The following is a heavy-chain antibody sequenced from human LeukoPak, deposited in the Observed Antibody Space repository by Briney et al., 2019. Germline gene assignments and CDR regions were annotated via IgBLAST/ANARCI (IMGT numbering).Heavy chain of an antibody. CDR1: GYTFTSYG. Sequence: ASVKVSCKASGYTFTSYGISWVRQAPGQGLEWMGWISAYNGNTNYAQKLQGRVTMTTDTSTSTAYMELRSLRSDDTAVYYCARLGYYDSSGFLINAFDIWGQGTMVTVSS. J-gene: IGHJ3*02. V-gene: IGHV1-18*01. CDR2: ISAYNGNT. CDR3: ARLGYYDSSGFLINAFDI. D-gene: IGHD3-22*01.